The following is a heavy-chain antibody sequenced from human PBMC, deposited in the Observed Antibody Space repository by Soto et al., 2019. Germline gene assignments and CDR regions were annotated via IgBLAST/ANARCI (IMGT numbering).Heavy chain of an antibody. CDR2: IYNDGRT. J-gene: IGHJ5*02. CDR3: AKEQKLWFDP. CDR1: GLTVSRSY. Sequence: GGSLRLSCTASGLTVSRSYMSWVRQAPGKGLEWVSVIYNDGRTYYADSVKGRFIFSRDNSKNTLYLQMNSLRAEDTAVYYCAKEQKLWFDPWGQGTLVTVSS. V-gene: IGHV3-66*01. D-gene: IGHD1-1*01.